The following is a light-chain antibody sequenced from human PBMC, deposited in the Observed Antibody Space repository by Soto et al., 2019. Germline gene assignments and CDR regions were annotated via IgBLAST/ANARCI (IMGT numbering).Light chain of an antibody. CDR3: QQSNNWPYT. Sequence: EIVLTQSPGTLSVSPGERANLSCRASQSVSTNLAWFQQKPGQAPRLLIYGASTRATGIPARFSGSGSGTELNLTITSLQSEDLAVYYCQQSNNWPYTFGQGTKLEV. J-gene: IGKJ2*01. V-gene: IGKV3-15*01. CDR2: GAS. CDR1: QSVSTN.